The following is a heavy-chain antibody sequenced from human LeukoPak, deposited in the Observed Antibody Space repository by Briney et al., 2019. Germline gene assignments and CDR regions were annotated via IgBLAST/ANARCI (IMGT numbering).Heavy chain of an antibody. D-gene: IGHD1-26*01. J-gene: IGHJ4*02. CDR2: INHSGST. Sequence: ETSETLSLTCAVYGGSFSGYFWNWIRQPPGKGLEWIGEINHSGSTNYNPSLKSRVTISVDTSKNQFSLKLSSVTAADTAVYYCARPSGSYFDYWGQGTLVTVSS. CDR3: ARPSGSYFDY. CDR1: GGSFSGYF. V-gene: IGHV4-34*01.